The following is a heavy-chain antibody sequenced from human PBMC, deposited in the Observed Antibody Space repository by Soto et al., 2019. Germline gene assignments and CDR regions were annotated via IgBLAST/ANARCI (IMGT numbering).Heavy chain of an antibody. D-gene: IGHD3-3*01. Sequence: GASVKVSCKASGYTFTSYDINWVRQATGQGLEWMGWMNPNSGNTGYAQKFQGRVTMTRNTSISTAYMELSSLRSEDTAVYYCARGGYYDFWSGYYLNYYYYYMDVWGKGTTVTVSS. CDR2: MNPNSGNT. J-gene: IGHJ6*03. CDR3: ARGGYYDFWSGYYLNYYYYYMDV. V-gene: IGHV1-8*01. CDR1: GYTFTSYD.